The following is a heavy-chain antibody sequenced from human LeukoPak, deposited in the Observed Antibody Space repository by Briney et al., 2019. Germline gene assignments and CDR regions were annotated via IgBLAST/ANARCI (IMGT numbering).Heavy chain of an antibody. CDR2: IYYSGST. Sequence: SETLSLTRTVSGGSISSYYWSWIRQPPGKGLEWIGYIYYSGSTNYNPSLKSRVTISVDTSKNQFSLKLSSVTAADTAVYYCARLDSSSVSYYFDYWGQGTLVTVSS. J-gene: IGHJ4*02. D-gene: IGHD6-13*01. V-gene: IGHV4-59*01. CDR3: ARLDSSSVSYYFDY. CDR1: GGSISSYY.